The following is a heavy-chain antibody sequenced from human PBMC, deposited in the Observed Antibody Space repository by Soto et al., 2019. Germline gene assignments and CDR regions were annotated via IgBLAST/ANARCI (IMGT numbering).Heavy chain of an antibody. Sequence: LSLTCTVSGGSVRDGSYYWAWLRQPPGKGLEWIGHIFQSGSTNYTPSLESRVTISVDKSKNQFSLTLASVTAADTAVYFCARGRGRYSSGWSWFDPWGQGILVTVSS. V-gene: IGHV4-61*05. CDR3: ARGRGRYSSGWSWFDP. D-gene: IGHD6-19*01. J-gene: IGHJ5*02. CDR2: IFQSGST. CDR1: GGSVRDGSYY.